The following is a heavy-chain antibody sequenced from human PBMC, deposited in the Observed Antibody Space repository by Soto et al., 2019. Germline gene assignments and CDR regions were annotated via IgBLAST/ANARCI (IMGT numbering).Heavy chain of an antibody. Sequence: SLRLSCEASGFNFNNYGMHWVRQAPGKGLEWVAVIWYDGSDKYYADSVKGRFTISKDNSKNTVYLQMNSLRAEDTAVYYCARDLGIYYDSRYLDYWGQGTLVTVSS. J-gene: IGHJ4*02. D-gene: IGHD3-22*01. CDR2: IWYDGSDK. CDR1: GFNFNNYG. CDR3: ARDLGIYYDSRYLDY. V-gene: IGHV3-33*01.